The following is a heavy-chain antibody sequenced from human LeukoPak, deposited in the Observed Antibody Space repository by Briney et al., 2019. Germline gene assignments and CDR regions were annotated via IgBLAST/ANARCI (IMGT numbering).Heavy chain of an antibody. J-gene: IGHJ4*02. CDR2: IISSSSYI. CDR1: GFPFNSYS. Sequence: GGALGLSWAASGFPFNSYSMNWVRQAPGKGLEWVWSIISSSSYIYYADSVKGRFTISRDNAKNALYLQMNSLRADDTAVYYWARGSGAAVAGTYFDYWGQGTLVTVSS. V-gene: IGHV3-21*01. D-gene: IGHD6-19*01. CDR3: ARGSGAAVAGTYFDY.